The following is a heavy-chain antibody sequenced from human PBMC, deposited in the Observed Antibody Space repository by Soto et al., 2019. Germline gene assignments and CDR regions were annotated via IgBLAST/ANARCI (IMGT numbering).Heavy chain of an antibody. CDR1: GGSVSAGSYY. Sequence: QVQLQESGPGLVKPSETLSLTCTGSGGSVSAGSYYWSWIRQPPGKGLEWVGYIYYTGSTNYNTSHNSRGTMSVDTSTNQLSLKLNSVTAADTAVYYCARVGSTETWFDPWVQGTLFTLSS. CDR2: IYYTGST. J-gene: IGHJ5*02. D-gene: IGHD2-2*01. CDR3: ARVGSTETWFDP. V-gene: IGHV4-61*01.